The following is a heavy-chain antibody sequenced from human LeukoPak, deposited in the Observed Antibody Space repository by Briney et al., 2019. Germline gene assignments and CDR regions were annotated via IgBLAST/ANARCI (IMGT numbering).Heavy chain of an antibody. D-gene: IGHD2-21*02. CDR2: INSDGTTT. V-gene: IGHV3-74*01. J-gene: IGHJ2*01. CDR3: ARAPFCGGDCYSRYLDL. Sequence: PGGSLRLSCAASGFTFSTYWRHWVRQAPGEELVWVSRINSDGTTTTYADSVKGRFTISRDNAKNTLYLQMNSLRGEDTAVYYCARAPFCGGDCYSRYLDLWGRGTLVTVSS. CDR1: GFTFSTYW.